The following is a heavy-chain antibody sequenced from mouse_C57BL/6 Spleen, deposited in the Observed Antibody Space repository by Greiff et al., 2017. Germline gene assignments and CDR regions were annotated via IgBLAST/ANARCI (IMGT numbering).Heavy chain of an antibody. CDR2: IWSGGST. CDR1: GFSLTSYG. Sequence: QVQLQQSGPGLVQPSQSLSITCTVSGFSLTSYGVHWVRQSPGKGLEWLGVIWSGGSTDYTAAFISRLSISKDNSKSQVFFKMNSLQADDTAIYYCARNPGWNWYFDVWGTGTTVTVSS. J-gene: IGHJ1*03. CDR3: ARNPGWNWYFDV. V-gene: IGHV2-2*01. D-gene: IGHD1-1*02.